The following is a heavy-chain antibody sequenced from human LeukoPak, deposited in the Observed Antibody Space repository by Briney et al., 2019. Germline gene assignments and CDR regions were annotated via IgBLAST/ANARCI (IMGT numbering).Heavy chain of an antibody. J-gene: IGHJ5*02. CDR1: GGSIGSYY. D-gene: IGHD6-13*01. Sequence: SETLSLTCAVSGGSIGSYYWSWIRQPPGKGLEWIGYIYYSGSTNYNPSLKSRVTISVDTSKNQFSLKLSSVTAADTAVYYCARVGAAAGTVWFDPWGQGTLVTVSS. CDR3: ARVGAAAGTVWFDP. V-gene: IGHV4-59*01. CDR2: IYYSGST.